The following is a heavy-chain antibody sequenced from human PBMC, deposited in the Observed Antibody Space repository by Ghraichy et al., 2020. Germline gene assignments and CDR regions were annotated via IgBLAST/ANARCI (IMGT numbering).Heavy chain of an antibody. CDR2: ISGSGSTI. Sequence: GGSLRLSCAASGITFSSFEMNWVRQAPGKGLEWVSYISGSGSTIYYADSVRGRFTVSRDNAKNSLYLQMNSLRAEDTAVYYCARRPYCSGGTSCAMDVWGQGTTVTVSS. CDR3: ARRPYCSGGTSCAMDV. D-gene: IGHD2-15*01. CDR1: GITFSSFE. J-gene: IGHJ6*02. V-gene: IGHV3-48*03.